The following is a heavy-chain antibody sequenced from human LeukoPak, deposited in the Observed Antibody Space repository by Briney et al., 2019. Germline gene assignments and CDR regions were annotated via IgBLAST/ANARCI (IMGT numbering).Heavy chain of an antibody. CDR3: ARHWGFGDSYPYVFYI. V-gene: IGHV4-59*08. Sequence: PSETLSLTCTVSGDSISGYWWAWIRQPPGKGLEWIGYIYYSGAPTSYNPSLKSRVTISIDTSRNQFSLRLSSVTAADTAVYYCARHWGFGDSYPYVFYIWGQGTMVTVSS. J-gene: IGHJ3*02. CDR1: GDSISGYW. D-gene: IGHD5-18*01. CDR2: IYYSGAPT.